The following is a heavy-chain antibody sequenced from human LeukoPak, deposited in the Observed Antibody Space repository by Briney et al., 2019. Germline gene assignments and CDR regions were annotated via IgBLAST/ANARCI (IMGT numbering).Heavy chain of an antibody. CDR2: IRYDVSNK. CDR3: AKDHCSSTSCFFDY. D-gene: IGHD2-2*01. Sequence: GGSLRLSCAASGFTFSSYGMHWVRQAPGKGLEWGAFIRYDVSNKYYADSVKGRFTISRDNSKNTLYLQMNSLRAEDTAVYYCAKDHCSSTSCFFDYWGQGILVTVSS. V-gene: IGHV3-30*02. J-gene: IGHJ4*02. CDR1: GFTFSSYG.